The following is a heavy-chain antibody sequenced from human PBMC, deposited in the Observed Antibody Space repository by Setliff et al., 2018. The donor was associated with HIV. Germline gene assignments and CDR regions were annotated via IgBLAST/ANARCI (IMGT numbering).Heavy chain of an antibody. CDR1: GDSFSSNSNH. Sequence: PSETLSLTCTVSGDSFSSNSNHWGWIRQPPGKGLEWIGHIYTTGSTNYNPSLKSRVTISVDTSKNQFSLKLNSVTAADTAVYYCARAPFYYGSGSYQTFDYWGQGTLVTVSS. D-gene: IGHD3-10*01. V-gene: IGHV4-61*05. CDR2: IYTTGST. CDR3: ARAPFYYGSGSYQTFDY. J-gene: IGHJ4*02.